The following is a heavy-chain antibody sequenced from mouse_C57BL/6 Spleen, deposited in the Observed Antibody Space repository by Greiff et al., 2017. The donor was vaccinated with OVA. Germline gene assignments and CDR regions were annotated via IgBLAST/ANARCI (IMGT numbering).Heavy chain of an antibody. V-gene: IGHV14-4*01. Sequence: EVQLQQSGAELVRPGASVKLSCTASGFNIKDDYMHWVKQRPEQGLEWIGWIDPENGDTEYASKFQGKATITADTSSNTAYLQLSSLTSEDTAVYYCTTSRYGYLDYWGQGTTLTVSS. CDR1: GFNIKDDY. CDR3: TTSRYGYLDY. J-gene: IGHJ2*01. CDR2: IDPENGDT. D-gene: IGHD1-1*01.